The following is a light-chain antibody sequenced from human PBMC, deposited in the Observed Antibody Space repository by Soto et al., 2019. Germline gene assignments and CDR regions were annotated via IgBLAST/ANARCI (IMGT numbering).Light chain of an antibody. V-gene: IGKV1-5*03. CDR1: QSISSW. CDR2: KAS. J-gene: IGKJ1*01. Sequence: DIPITHSRSTLSATVGARVTITCRASQSISSWLAWYQQKPGKAPKLLIYKASSLESGVPSRFSGSGSGTEFTLTISSLQPEDFATYFCLQHDSYPWTFGQGAKVDI. CDR3: LQHDSYPWT.